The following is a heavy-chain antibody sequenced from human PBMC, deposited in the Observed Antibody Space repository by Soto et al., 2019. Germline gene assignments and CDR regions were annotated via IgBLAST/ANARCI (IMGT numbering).Heavy chain of an antibody. D-gene: IGHD2-8*01. V-gene: IGHV3-7*01. Sequence: EEQLVESGGGLVQPGGSLKLSCVVSQISFSSYWMTWVRQAPGKGLECVANINQDGSEKYYEDSVKGRFTISRDNTKNSLYLPMNSLRAEDTAVYYCATDLNGPNYWGHGTLVAVSS. J-gene: IGHJ4*01. CDR1: QISFSSYW. CDR2: INQDGSEK. CDR3: ATDLNGPNY.